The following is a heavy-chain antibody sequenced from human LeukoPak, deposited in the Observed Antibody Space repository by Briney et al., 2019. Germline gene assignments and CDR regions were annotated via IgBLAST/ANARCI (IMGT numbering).Heavy chain of an antibody. D-gene: IGHD3-22*01. Sequence: GGSQRLSCEASGLTFRSFGLHWVSQSPGKGLEWVAVPSSDGSQKYYADSVKGRCTISRDNSKDMLFREMNRVRTEHTAVYYRAKKRDRGMHRQADYWGQGTLVTVSS. CDR2: PSSDGSQK. J-gene: IGHJ4*02. CDR3: AKKRDRGMHRQADY. CDR1: GLTFRSFG. V-gene: IGHV3-30*18.